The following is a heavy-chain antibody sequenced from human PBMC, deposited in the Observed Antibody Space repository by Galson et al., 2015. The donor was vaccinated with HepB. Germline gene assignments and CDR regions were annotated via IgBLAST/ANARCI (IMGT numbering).Heavy chain of an antibody. J-gene: IGHJ4*02. Sequence: SVKVSCKASGYTFTGYYMHWVRQAPGQGLEWMGWINPNSGGTNYAQKFQGRVTMTRDTSISTAYMELSRLRSDDTAVYYCARDRSGSRYDNPFDYWGQGTLVTVSS. CDR3: ARDRSGSRYDNPFDY. V-gene: IGHV1-2*02. CDR2: INPNSGGT. CDR1: GYTFTGYY. D-gene: IGHD6-13*01.